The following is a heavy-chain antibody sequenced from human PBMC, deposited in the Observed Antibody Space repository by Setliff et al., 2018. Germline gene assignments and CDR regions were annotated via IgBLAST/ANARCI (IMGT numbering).Heavy chain of an antibody. CDR3: VRDRFRELQPFDH. J-gene: IGHJ4*02. Sequence: GGSLRLSCAASGFPFNRYAMHWVRRPPGKGLEWVAAISFDGANTYYTDSVRGRFTVSRDDSENTFYLQMNSLRPEDTAVYYCVRDRFRELQPFDHWGPGTLVAVSS. CDR2: ISFDGANT. CDR1: GFPFNRYA. D-gene: IGHD3-16*01. V-gene: IGHV3-30-3*01.